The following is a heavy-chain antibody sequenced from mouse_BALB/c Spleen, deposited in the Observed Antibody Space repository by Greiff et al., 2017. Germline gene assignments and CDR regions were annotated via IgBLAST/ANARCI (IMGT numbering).Heavy chain of an antibody. Sequence: EVQLQQSGAELVKPGASVKLSCTASGFNIKDTYMHWVKQRPEQGLEWIGRIDPANGNTKYDPKFQGKATITADTSSNTAYLQLSSLTSEDTAVYYCARYPSLYGSSFAWFAYWGQGTLVTVSA. V-gene: IGHV14-3*02. CDR2: IDPANGNT. CDR3: ARYPSLYGSSFAWFAY. CDR1: GFNIKDTY. J-gene: IGHJ3*01. D-gene: IGHD1-1*01.